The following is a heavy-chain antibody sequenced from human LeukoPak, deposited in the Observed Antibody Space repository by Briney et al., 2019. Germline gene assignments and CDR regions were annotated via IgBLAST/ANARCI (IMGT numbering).Heavy chain of an antibody. J-gene: IGHJ4*02. CDR3: ASSGTLAPPAY. D-gene: IGHD1-1*01. Sequence: SETLSPTCTVSGGSISSYYWSWIRQPAGKGLEWIGRIYTSGSTNYNPSLKSRVTMSVDTSKNQFSLKLSSVTAADTVVYYCASSGTLAPPAYWGQGTLVTVSS. CDR2: IYTSGST. V-gene: IGHV4-4*07. CDR1: GGSISSYY.